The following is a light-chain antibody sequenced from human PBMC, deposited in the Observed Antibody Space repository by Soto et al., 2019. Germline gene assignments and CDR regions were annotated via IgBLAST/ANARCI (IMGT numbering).Light chain of an antibody. J-gene: IGLJ1*01. V-gene: IGLV2-14*01. CDR3: SSYTSGSTLYV. Sequence: QSVLTQPASVSGSPGQSITISCTGTSSDVGAYNYVSWYQQHPGKAPRLMIYASSNRPSGVSHRFSGSRSGNTASLTISGLQAEDEADYFCSSYTSGSTLYVFGSGTK. CDR2: ASS. CDR1: SSDVGAYNY.